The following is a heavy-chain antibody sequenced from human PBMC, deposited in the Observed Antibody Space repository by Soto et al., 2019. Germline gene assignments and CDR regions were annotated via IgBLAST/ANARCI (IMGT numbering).Heavy chain of an antibody. J-gene: IGHJ6*03. CDR2: ISNSGGT. CDR3: AGLTTGRDPGYYYYYMDV. V-gene: IGHV4-59*08. Sequence: PSETLSLTCILSGGSIFSHFWGWIRQPPGKGLEWVGCISNSGGTNYNPSLKSRVTISVDTSKNQFSLKLSSVTAADTAVYYCAGLTTGRDPGYYYYYMDVWGKGTTVTVSS. CDR1: GGSIFSHF. D-gene: IGHD4-17*01.